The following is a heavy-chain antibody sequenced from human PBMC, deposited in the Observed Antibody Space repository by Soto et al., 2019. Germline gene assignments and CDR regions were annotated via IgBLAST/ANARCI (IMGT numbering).Heavy chain of an antibody. CDR2: ISYDGKVA. D-gene: IGHD6-6*01. J-gene: IGHJ4*02. CDR3: AKAGPINSSYFDY. Sequence: QVQLVESGGGVVQPGRSLRLSCAASGFTFSSDCMHWVRQAPGKGLEWVTGISYDGKVAYYAYSVKGRFTISRDNSNNTLYLQMNSLRTEDTAMYYCAKAGPINSSYFDYWGQGTLVTVSS. CDR1: GFTFSSDC. V-gene: IGHV3-30*18.